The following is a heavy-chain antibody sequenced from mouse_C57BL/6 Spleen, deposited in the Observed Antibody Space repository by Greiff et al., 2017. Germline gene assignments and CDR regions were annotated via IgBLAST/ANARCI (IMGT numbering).Heavy chain of an antibody. Sequence: QVQLQQSGAELVRPGASVKLSCKASGYTFTDYYINWVKQRPGQGLEWIARIYPGSGNTYYNEKFKGKATLTAEKSSSTAYMQLSSLTSADSAVYFCAREDTTVRWYFDVWGTGTTVTVSS. J-gene: IGHJ1*03. CDR3: AREDTTVRWYFDV. CDR2: IYPGSGNT. CDR1: GYTFTDYY. V-gene: IGHV1-76*01. D-gene: IGHD1-1*01.